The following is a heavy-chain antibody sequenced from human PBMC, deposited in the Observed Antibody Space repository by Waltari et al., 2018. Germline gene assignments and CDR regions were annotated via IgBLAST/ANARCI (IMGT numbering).Heavy chain of an antibody. CDR3: ARDAYHYFGMDV. Sequence: QVQLVQSGAEVKKPGAPVKVSCKASGYTFTGYYIHWVRQAPGQGLEWMGWITPNSGGTNYAQKFQGRVTMTRDTSISTVYMELSRLRSDDTAVYYCARDAYHYFGMDVWGQGTTVTVSS. V-gene: IGHV1-2*02. J-gene: IGHJ6*02. CDR1: GYTFTGYY. CDR2: ITPNSGGT.